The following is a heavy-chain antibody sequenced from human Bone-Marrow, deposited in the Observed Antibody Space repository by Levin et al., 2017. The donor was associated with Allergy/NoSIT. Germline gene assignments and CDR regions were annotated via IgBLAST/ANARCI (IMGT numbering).Heavy chain of an antibody. CDR2: IAYSGAT. V-gene: IGHV4-59*13. D-gene: IGHD5-12*01. Sequence: PSETLSLTCTVSGGSINSYFWTWIRQPPGKGLEYIGQIAYSGATYYNPPLKSRVTFSLDPSTNQFSLKLTSVTPADTAVYYCARGRVYSGNDLVWGQGTMVAVSS. CDR1: GGSINSYF. J-gene: IGHJ3*01. CDR3: ARGRVYSGNDLV.